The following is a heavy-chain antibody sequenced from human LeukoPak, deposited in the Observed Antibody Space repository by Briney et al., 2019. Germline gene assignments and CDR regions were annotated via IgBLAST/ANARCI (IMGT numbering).Heavy chain of an antibody. CDR3: ARGRYSGYDSYAQVDY. CDR2: IYYSGST. CDR1: GGSISSSSYY. Sequence: PSETLSLTCTVSGGSISSSSYYWGWIRQPRGKGLEWIGSIYYSGSTYYNPSLKSRVTISVDTSKNQFSLKLSSVTAADTAVYYCARGRYSGYDSYAQVDYWGQGTLVTVSS. D-gene: IGHD5-12*01. V-gene: IGHV4-39*07. J-gene: IGHJ4*02.